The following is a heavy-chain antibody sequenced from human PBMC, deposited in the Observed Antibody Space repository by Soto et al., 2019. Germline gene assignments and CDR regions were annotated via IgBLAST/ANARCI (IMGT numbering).Heavy chain of an antibody. CDR3: AREGGGYLISDYYGMDV. D-gene: IGHD5-12*01. CDR1: GGTFSSYA. V-gene: IGHV1-69*13. J-gene: IGHJ6*02. Sequence: SVKVSCKASGGTFSSYAISWVRQAPGQGLEWMGGIIPIFGTANYAQKFQGRVTITADESTSTAYVELSSLRSEDTAVYYCAREGGGYLISDYYGMDVWGQGTTVTVSS. CDR2: IIPIFGTA.